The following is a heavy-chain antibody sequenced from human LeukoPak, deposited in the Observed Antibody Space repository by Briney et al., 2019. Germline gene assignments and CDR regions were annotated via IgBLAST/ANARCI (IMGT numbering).Heavy chain of an antibody. Sequence: GASVKVSCKALGYTFTNYFMHWVRQAPGQGLEWMGIINPSGGTTTYAQNFQGRVTMTRDTSPSTVYMELSSLRSEDTAMYYCARGGEAYNSAHDYWGQGTLVTVSS. V-gene: IGHV1-46*03. CDR3: ARGGEAYNSAHDY. D-gene: IGHD5-24*01. J-gene: IGHJ4*02. CDR1: GYTFTNYF. CDR2: INPSGGTT.